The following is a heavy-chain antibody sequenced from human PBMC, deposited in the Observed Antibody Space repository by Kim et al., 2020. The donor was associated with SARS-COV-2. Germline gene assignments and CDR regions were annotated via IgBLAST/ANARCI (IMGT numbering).Heavy chain of an antibody. D-gene: IGHD3-3*01. CDR2: ISSSSSYI. Sequence: GGSLRLSCAASGFTFSSYSMNWVRQAPGKGLEWVSSISSSSSYIYYADSVKGRFTISRDNAKNSLYLQMNSLRAEDTAMYYCARNDFWSGVPLPGDAFDIWGQGTMVTVSS. CDR3: ARNDFWSGVPLPGDAFDI. J-gene: IGHJ3*02. CDR1: GFTFSSYS. V-gene: IGHV3-21*01.